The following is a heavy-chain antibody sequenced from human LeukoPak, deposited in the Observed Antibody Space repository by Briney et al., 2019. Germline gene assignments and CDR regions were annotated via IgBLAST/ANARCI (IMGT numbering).Heavy chain of an antibody. J-gene: IGHJ4*02. D-gene: IGHD5-12*01. CDR3: ARGPSGYHNT. V-gene: IGHV3-23*01. CDR1: GFPLSSYA. Sequence: GGSLRLSCIGSGFPLSSYAMSWVRQAPGKGLEWVSAISGSGGSTYYADSVKGRFTISRDNSKNTLYLQMNSLRAEDTAVYYCARGPSGYHNTGGQGTLVTVSS. CDR2: ISGSGGST.